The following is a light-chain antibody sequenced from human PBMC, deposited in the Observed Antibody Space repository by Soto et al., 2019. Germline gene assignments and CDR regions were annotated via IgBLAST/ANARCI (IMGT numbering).Light chain of an antibody. Sequence: QSALTQPRSVSGSPGQSVTISCTGTRSDVGGYNYVSWYQQHPGKPPKLMICDVSKRPSGVPDRFSGSKSGNTASLTISGLQAEDEADYYCCSYAGSYTRVFGGGTKLTVL. J-gene: IGLJ3*02. V-gene: IGLV2-11*01. CDR1: RSDVGGYNY. CDR2: DVS. CDR3: CSYAGSYTRV.